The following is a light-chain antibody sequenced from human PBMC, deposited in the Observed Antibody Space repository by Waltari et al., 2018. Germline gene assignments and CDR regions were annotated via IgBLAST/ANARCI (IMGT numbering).Light chain of an antibody. V-gene: IGKV3-20*01. CDR2: DAS. CDR1: QSCSRA. CDR3: QHYVSLPAT. J-gene: IGKJ1*01. Sequence: LSCRASQSCSRALAWYQQKPGQAPRLLIYDASKRATAIPDRFSGSGSGTDFSLTISRLEPEDFAVYYCQHYVSLPATFGQGTKVEVK.